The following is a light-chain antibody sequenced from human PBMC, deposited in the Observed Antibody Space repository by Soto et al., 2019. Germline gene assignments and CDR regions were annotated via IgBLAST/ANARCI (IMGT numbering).Light chain of an antibody. CDR1: QSISSSS. Sequence: EVVLTQSPATLSLSPGEGATLSCRASQSISSSSLSWYQQKPGQAPRLLIYGASTRATGIPARFSGSGRGSGTDFTLTISSLQPEDFAVYYCLQDYNLPITFGQGTRLEIK. J-gene: IGKJ5*01. V-gene: IGKV3D-7*01. CDR2: GAS. CDR3: LQDYNLPIT.